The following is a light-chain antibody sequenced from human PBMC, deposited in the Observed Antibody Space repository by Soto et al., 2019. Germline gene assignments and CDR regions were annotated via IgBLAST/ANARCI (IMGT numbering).Light chain of an antibody. J-gene: IGKJ5*01. CDR1: QSIASN. CDR2: GAS. Sequence: EIVMTQSPATLSVSPGESATLSCRASQSIASNLAWYQQRPGQAPRLLIYGASTRATGIPARFSGSGSGTEFTLTISSLQSEDFAVYYCQQYNSWLITFGQGTRLEIK. CDR3: QQYNSWLIT. V-gene: IGKV3-15*01.